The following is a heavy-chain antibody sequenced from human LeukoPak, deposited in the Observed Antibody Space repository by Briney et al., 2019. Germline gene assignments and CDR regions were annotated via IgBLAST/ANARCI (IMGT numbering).Heavy chain of an antibody. J-gene: IGHJ4*02. CDR3: ARLRLPTNFFGY. Sequence: SQTLSLTCAISGDSVSTNSAAWNWIRQSPSRGLEWLGRTFYRSKWFNEYALSVKSRISIESDTSKNQFSLHLNSVTPEDTAVYYCARLRLPTNFFGYWGQGALVTVSS. V-gene: IGHV6-1*01. CDR1: GDSVSTNSAA. CDR2: TFYRSKWFN.